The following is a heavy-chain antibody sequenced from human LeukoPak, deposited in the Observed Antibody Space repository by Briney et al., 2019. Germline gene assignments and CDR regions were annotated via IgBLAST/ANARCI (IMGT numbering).Heavy chain of an antibody. CDR3: ASGFRGQLGYFDY. CDR2: IYYSGST. CDR1: GFTFSDYY. Sequence: GSLRLSCAASGFTFSDYYMSWIRQAPGKGLEWIGYIYYSGSTNYNPSLKSRVTISVDTSKNQFSLRLSSVTAADTAIYYCASGFRGQLGYFDYWGQGTLVTVSS. V-gene: IGHV4-59*01. D-gene: IGHD1-1*01. J-gene: IGHJ4*02.